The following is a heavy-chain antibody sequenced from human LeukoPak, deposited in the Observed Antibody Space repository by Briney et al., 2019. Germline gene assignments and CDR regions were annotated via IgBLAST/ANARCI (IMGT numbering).Heavy chain of an antibody. CDR2: FDPEDGET. V-gene: IGHV1-24*01. CDR1: GYTLTELS. D-gene: IGHD5-24*01. CDR3: ATRDGYNTHAFDI. J-gene: IGHJ3*02. Sequence: ASVTVSFTVSGYTLTELSMHWVRQAPGKGLEWMGGFDPEDGETIYAQKFQGRVTMTEDTSTDTAYMELSSLRSEDTAVYYCATRDGYNTHAFDIWGQGTMVTVSS.